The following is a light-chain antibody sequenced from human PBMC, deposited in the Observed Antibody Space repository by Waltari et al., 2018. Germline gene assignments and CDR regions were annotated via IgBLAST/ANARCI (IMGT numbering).Light chain of an antibody. CDR3: QQYATSPLT. CDR2: GAS. J-gene: IGKJ4*01. V-gene: IGKV3-20*01. CDR1: QSVGNNY. Sequence: EIVLTPSPGTLSLSPGERATLSCRASQSVGNNYLAWYQKKGGQAPRLLIYGASGRATGIPDRFSGSGSGTDFTLTISRLEPEDFAVYYCQQYATSPLTFGGGTKVEI.